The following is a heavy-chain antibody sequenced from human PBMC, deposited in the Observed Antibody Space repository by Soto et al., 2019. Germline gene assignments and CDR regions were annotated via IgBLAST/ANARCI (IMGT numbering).Heavy chain of an antibody. J-gene: IGHJ4*02. CDR3: SRGPRWLQFPYYFDY. CDR1: GYTFTGYY. Sequence: ASVKVSCKASGYTFTGYYMHWVRQAPGQGLEWMGWINPNSGGTNYAQKFQGWVTMTRDTSISTAYMELSRLRSDDTAVYYCSRGPRWLQFPYYFDYWGQGTLVTVSS. D-gene: IGHD5-12*01. CDR2: INPNSGGT. V-gene: IGHV1-2*04.